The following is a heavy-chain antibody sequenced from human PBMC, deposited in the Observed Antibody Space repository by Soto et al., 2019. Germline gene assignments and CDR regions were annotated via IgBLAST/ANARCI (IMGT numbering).Heavy chain of an antibody. J-gene: IGHJ4*02. CDR1: GFTFSNMW. Sequence: GGSLRLSCTASGFTFSNMWMSWVRQAPGKGLEWVGRIKDKTDGGTTDYAAPVKGRFAISRDDSKSRLYLQMNSLKTDDTAVYYCTTGHYWGQGTLVTVSS. CDR2: IKDKTDGGTT. CDR3: TTGHY. V-gene: IGHV3-15*01.